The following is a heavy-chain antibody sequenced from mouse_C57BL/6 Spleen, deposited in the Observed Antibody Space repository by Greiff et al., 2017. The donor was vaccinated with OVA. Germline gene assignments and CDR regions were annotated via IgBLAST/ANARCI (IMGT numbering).Heavy chain of an antibody. J-gene: IGHJ4*01. CDR3: ARDGLRDYAMDY. CDR1: GYSITSGYY. CDR2: ISYDGSN. Sequence: EVKLVESGPGLVKPSQSLSLTCSVTGYSITSGYYWNWIRQFPGNKLEWMGYISYDGSNNYNPSLKNRISITRDTSKNQFFLKLNSVTTEDTATYYCARDGLRDYAMDYWGQGTSVTVSS. V-gene: IGHV3-6*01. D-gene: IGHD3-3*01.